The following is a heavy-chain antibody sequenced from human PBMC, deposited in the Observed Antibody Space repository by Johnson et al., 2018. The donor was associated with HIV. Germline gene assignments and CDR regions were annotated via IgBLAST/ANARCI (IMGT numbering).Heavy chain of an antibody. D-gene: IGHD6-19*01. V-gene: IGHV3-72*01. Sequence: EVLLLESGGGLVQPGGSLRLSCAASGFSFSDHYMDWVRQAPGKGLDWVGRTRNKANSYTTEYAASVKGRFIISRDNSKNTLYLQMNSLRAEDTAVYYCAKDDKVGVWYSDAFDVWGQGTMVTVSS. CDR2: TRNKANSYTT. J-gene: IGHJ3*01. CDR3: AKDDKVGVWYSDAFDV. CDR1: GFSFSDHY.